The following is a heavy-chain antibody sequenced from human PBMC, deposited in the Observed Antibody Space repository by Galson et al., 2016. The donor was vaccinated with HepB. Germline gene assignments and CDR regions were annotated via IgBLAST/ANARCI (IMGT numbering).Heavy chain of an antibody. CDR2: IWHDGSYK. CDR3: GRGRASRQGPLDY. V-gene: IGHV3-33*01. CDR1: GFTFRSYG. J-gene: IGHJ4*02. Sequence: SLRLSCAASGFTFRSYGMHWVRQAPGKGLEWVAFIWHDGSYKTYADSVKGRFAVSRDNSKNMLFLQMISLGVEDTAVYHCGRGRASRQGPLDYWGQGSLATVSS.